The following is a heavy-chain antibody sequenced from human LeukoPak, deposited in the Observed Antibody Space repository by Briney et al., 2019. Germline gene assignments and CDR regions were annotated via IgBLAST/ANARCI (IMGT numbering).Heavy chain of an antibody. CDR3: ARAGYYDILTGPIDY. CDR1: GYTFTGYY. CDR2: INPNSGGT. V-gene: IGHV1-2*02. J-gene: IGHJ4*02. Sequence: ASVTVSCTASGYTFTGYYMHWVRQAPGQGLEWMGWINPNSGGTNYAQKFQGRVTMTRDTSISTAYMELSRLRSDDTAVYYCARAGYYDILTGPIDYWGQGTLVTVSS. D-gene: IGHD3-9*01.